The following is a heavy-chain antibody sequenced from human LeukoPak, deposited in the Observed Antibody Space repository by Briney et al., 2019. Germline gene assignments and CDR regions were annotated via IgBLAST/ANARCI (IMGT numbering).Heavy chain of an antibody. D-gene: IGHD3-22*01. CDR3: ARARAYYSDSSGSHDAFDI. J-gene: IGHJ3*02. V-gene: IGHV4-59*12. Sequence: SETLSLTCTVSGGSISSYYWSWIRQPPGKGLEWIGYIYYSGSTNYNPSLKSRVTISVDTSKKQFSLRLSSVTAADTAVYYCARARAYYSDSSGSHDAFDIWGQGTMVTVSS. CDR2: IYYSGST. CDR1: GGSISSYY.